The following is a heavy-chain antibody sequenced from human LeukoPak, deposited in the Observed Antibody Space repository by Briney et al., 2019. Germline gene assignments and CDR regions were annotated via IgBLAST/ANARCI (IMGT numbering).Heavy chain of an antibody. CDR1: GFIFSNYA. D-gene: IGHD3-22*01. CDR3: ARDSFYYDSSGYYYVDY. J-gene: IGHJ4*02. V-gene: IGHV3-21*01. CDR2: ISSSSSYI. Sequence: GGSLRLSCATSGFIFSNYAVNWVRQAPGKGLEWVSSISSSSSYIYYADSVKGRFTISRDNAKNSLYLQMNSLRAEDTAVYYCARDSFYYDSSGYYYVDYWGQGTLVTVSS.